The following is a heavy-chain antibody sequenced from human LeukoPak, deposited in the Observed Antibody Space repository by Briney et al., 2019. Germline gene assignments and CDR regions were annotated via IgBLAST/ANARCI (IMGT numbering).Heavy chain of an antibody. CDR2: MNPNSGNT. Sequence: ASVKVSCKASGYTFTSYDINWVRQATGQGLEWMGWMNPNSGNTGYAQKFQGRVTMTRNTSISTAYMELSSLRSEDTAVYYCARGRDLYSDYDMAHYYGMDVWGQGTTVTVSS. J-gene: IGHJ6*02. CDR3: ARGRDLYSDYDMAHYYGMDV. D-gene: IGHD5-12*01. CDR1: GYTFTSYD. V-gene: IGHV1-8*01.